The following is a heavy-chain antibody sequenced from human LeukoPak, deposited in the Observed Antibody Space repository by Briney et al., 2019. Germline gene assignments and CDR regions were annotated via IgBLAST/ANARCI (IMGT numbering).Heavy chain of an antibody. J-gene: IGHJ6*02. CDR3: TTGLVRLGELSLYYYYGMDV. D-gene: IGHD3-16*02. Sequence: GGSLRLSCAASGFTFSNAWMSWVRQAPGKGLEWVGRIKSKTDGGATDYAAPVKGRFTISRDDSKNTLYLQMNSLKTEDTAVYYCTTGLVRLGELSLYYYYGMDVWGQGTTVTVSS. CDR1: GFTFSNAW. CDR2: IKSKTDGGAT. V-gene: IGHV3-15*01.